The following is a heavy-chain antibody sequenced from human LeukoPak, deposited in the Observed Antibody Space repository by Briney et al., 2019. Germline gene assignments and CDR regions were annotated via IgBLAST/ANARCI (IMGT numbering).Heavy chain of an antibody. CDR2: VYHNGET. CDR1: GYSITTNYY. D-gene: IGHD1-26*01. Sequence: SETLSLTCTVSGYSITTNYYWAWIRQSPGTGLEWIGSVYHNGETYYNPSLKSRVIISVDTSKNEFSLRLTSVTAADTAVYYCVTPRSWELSDMAVWGKGTTVNVSS. J-gene: IGHJ6*03. CDR3: VTPRSWELSDMAV. V-gene: IGHV4-38-2*02.